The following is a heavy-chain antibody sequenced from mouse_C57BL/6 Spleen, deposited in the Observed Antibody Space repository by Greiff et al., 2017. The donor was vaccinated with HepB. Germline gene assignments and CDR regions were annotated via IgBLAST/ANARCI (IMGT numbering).Heavy chain of an antibody. CDR3: ARSRGLQGAMDY. CDR1: GYTFTDYY. J-gene: IGHJ4*01. V-gene: IGHV1-19*01. Sequence: DVQLQESGPVLVKPGASVKTSCKASGYTFTDYYMNWVKQSHGKSLEWIGVINPYNGGTSYNQKFKGKATLTVDKSSSTAYMELNSLTSEDSAVYYCARSRGLQGAMDYWGQGTSVTVSS. CDR2: INPYNGGT. D-gene: IGHD2-13*01.